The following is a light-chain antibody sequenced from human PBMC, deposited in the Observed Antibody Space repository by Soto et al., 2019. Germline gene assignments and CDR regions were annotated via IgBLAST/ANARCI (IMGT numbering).Light chain of an antibody. CDR2: DAS. CDR1: QSVSNY. Sequence: EIVLTQSPATLSLSPGARATLSCRASQSVSNYLAWYQQKPGQAPRLLIYDASNRATGIPARFSGSGSGTDFTLTISSLEPEEFAVYYCQQRSNWPLLTCGGGTKVEIK. J-gene: IGKJ4*02. V-gene: IGKV3-11*01. CDR3: QQRSNWPLLT.